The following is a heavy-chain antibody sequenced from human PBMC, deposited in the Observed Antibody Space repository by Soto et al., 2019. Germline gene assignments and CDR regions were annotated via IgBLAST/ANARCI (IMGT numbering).Heavy chain of an antibody. V-gene: IGHV5-10-1*01. J-gene: IGHJ6*02. Sequence: SLKISCKGSGYSFTSYWISWVRQMPGKGLEWMGRIDPSDSYTNYSPSFQGHVTISADKSISTAYLQWSSLKASDTAMYYCARHYYYDSSGYPTWYYYGMDVWGQGTTVTVSS. CDR3: ARHYYYDSSGYPTWYYYGMDV. CDR1: GYSFTSYW. D-gene: IGHD3-22*01. CDR2: IDPSDSYT.